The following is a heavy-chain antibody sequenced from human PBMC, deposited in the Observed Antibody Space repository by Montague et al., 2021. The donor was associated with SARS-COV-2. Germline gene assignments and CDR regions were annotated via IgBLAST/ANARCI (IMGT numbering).Heavy chain of an antibody. CDR3: TSGREGNYDVMDV. CDR1: GDSVSRNRAT. CDR2: TYYRYKWYN. V-gene: IGHV6-1*01. Sequence: CAISGDSVSRNRATWKWVRQSPSRGLEWLGRTYYRYKWYNDYEVXVRGRGTINPDTSKNQFSLQLNSVTPEDTAIYYCTSGREGNYDVMDVWGQGTTVTVSS. J-gene: IGHJ6*02. D-gene: IGHD1-1*01.